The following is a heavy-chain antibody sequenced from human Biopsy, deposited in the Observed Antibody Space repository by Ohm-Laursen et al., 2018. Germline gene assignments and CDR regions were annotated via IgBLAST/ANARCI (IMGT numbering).Heavy chain of an antibody. J-gene: IGHJ2*01. CDR1: GYTFTAFS. CDR3: ARGRRHCSGTCSRWYFDL. CDR2: VNPKSGNT. Sequence: SSVKVSCKPSGYTFTAFSVHWLRQAPGQGLEWMGWVNPKSGNTDYPQNFQGRVSMTRDTSISTAYMDLSRLRSDDTAVYYCARGRRHCSGTCSRWYFDLWGRGTLVTVSS. D-gene: IGHD2-2*01. V-gene: IGHV1-2*02.